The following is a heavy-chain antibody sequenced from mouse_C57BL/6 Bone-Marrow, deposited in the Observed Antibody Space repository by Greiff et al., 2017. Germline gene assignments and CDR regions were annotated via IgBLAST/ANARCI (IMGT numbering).Heavy chain of an antibody. J-gene: IGHJ3*01. Sequence: QVQLQQSGAELARPGASVKLSCKASGYTFTSYGISWVKQRTGQGLEWIGEIYPRSGNTYSNEKFKGKATLTADKSSSTAYMELRSLTSVNSAVYFCARGDYDKMAWFAYWDQGTLVTVTA. D-gene: IGHD2-4*01. CDR2: IYPRSGNT. CDR3: ARGDYDKMAWFAY. CDR1: GYTFTSYG. V-gene: IGHV1-81*01.